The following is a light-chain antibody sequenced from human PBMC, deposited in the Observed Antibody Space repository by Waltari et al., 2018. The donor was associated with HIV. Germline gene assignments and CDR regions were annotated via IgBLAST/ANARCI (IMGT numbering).Light chain of an antibody. J-gene: IGLJ2*01. CDR2: DHN. CDR3: GTWDTSLSAGG. V-gene: IGLV1-51*01. Sequence: QSVLTQPPAVSAAPGQTVTISCSGSSSNIANNYVSWYQQLPGTAPKLLIYDHNRRSSGIPYPVSGPKAGPSATLANAGIQTGDEADYYCGTWDTSLSAGGFGGGTKVTVL. CDR1: SSNIANNY.